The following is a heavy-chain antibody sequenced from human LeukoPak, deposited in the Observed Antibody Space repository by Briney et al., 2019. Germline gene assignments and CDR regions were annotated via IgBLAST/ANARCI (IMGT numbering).Heavy chain of an antibody. CDR3: ARVEEDSSSWSHKKYYFDY. V-gene: IGHV3-30*03. CDR2: ISYDGSNK. Sequence: GGSLRLSCAASGFTFSSYSMNWVRQAPGKGLEWVAVISYDGSNKYYADSVKGRFTISRDNSKNTLYLQMNSLRAEDTAVYYCARVEEDSSSWSHKKYYFDYWGQGTLVTVSS. CDR1: GFTFSSYS. D-gene: IGHD6-13*01. J-gene: IGHJ4*02.